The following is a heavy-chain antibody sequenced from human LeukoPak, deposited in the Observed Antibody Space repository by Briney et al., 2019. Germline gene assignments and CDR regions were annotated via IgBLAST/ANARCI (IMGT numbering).Heavy chain of an antibody. V-gene: IGHV1-2*02. J-gene: IGHJ6*03. CDR1: GYTFTSYY. Sequence: ASVKVSCKASGYTFTSYYMHWVRQAPGQGLEWMGWINPNSGGTNYAQKFQGRVTMTRDTSISTAYMELSRLRSDDTAVYYCAITTPTNYYYYYYMDVWGKGTTVTVSS. D-gene: IGHD4-11*01. CDR3: AITTPTNYYYYYYMDV. CDR2: INPNSGGT.